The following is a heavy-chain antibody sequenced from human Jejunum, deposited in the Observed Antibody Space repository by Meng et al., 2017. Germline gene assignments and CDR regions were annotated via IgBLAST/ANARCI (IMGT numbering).Heavy chain of an antibody. V-gene: IGHV4-4*02. CDR2: VWHSGAT. J-gene: IGHJ4*02. CDR1: GDFTSSSDR. Sequence: QVDLQESGPGLGKPSGTLSLTCAVSGDFTSSSDRWTWVRQAPGRGLEWIGEVWHSGATYYNPSLESRLTISIDTSNNRFSLELSSATAADTAVYYCARGVLERYFDYWGQGALVTVSS. D-gene: IGHD3-10*01. CDR3: ARGVLERYFDY.